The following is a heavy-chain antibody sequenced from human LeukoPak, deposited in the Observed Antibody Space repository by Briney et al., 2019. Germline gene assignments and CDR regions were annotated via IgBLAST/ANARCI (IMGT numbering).Heavy chain of an antibody. CDR2: IWYDGSKK. J-gene: IGHJ3*02. CDR1: GFSFSSYG. CDR3: ARDGGNNWYGAFDI. V-gene: IGHV3-33*01. D-gene: IGHD5-24*01. Sequence: GGSLRLSCAASGFSFSSYGMHWVRQAPGKGLEWVAVIWYDGSKKYYADSVKGRFIISRDNSRNTLYLQMNSLRVEDTTVYYCARDGGNNWYGAFDIWGQGTMVTVSS.